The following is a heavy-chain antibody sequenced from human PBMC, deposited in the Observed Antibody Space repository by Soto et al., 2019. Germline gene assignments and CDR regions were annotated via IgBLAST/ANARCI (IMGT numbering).Heavy chain of an antibody. CDR2: VSGGSGVT. V-gene: IGHV3-23*01. Sequence: EMQLLESGGGLVQPGGSLRLSCVVSGFSFSTYGVTWVLQAPGKGLEWVCGVSGGSGVTHYTDSVKGRFTISGDDSKNTVYLQMHSLRGEDTAVYYCTRWNGYGDLWGQGTLVTVSS. D-gene: IGHD1-1*01. CDR1: GFSFSTYG. J-gene: IGHJ5*02. CDR3: TRWNGYGDL.